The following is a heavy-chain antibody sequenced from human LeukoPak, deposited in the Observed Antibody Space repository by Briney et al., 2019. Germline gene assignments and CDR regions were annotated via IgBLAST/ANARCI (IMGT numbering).Heavy chain of an antibody. Sequence: HTGGSLRLSCAASGFTFSSNWMHWVRQAPGKGLVWVSRIKGDGSSTSYADSVKGRFTISRDNAKNTLFLQMNSLRAGGTAVYYCVRDGVGAPPFDYWGQGTLVTVSS. CDR3: VRDGVGAPPFDY. V-gene: IGHV3-74*01. CDR2: IKGDGSST. D-gene: IGHD1-26*01. J-gene: IGHJ4*02. CDR1: GFTFSSNW.